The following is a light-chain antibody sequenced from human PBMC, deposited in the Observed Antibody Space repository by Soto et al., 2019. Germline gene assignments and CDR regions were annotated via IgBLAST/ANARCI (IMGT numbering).Light chain of an antibody. Sequence: SALAQPASVSGSPGQSITISCTGTSSDVGGYNYVSWYQQHPGKAPKLMIYEVSNRPSGVSNRFSGSKSGNTASLTISGLQAEDEADYYCSSYTSSSFYVLGTGTKVTVL. V-gene: IGLV2-14*01. J-gene: IGLJ1*01. CDR1: SSDVGGYNY. CDR2: EVS. CDR3: SSYTSSSFYV.